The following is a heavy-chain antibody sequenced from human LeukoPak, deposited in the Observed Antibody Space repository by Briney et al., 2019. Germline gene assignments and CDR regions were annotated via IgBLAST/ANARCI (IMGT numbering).Heavy chain of an antibody. V-gene: IGHV3-66*01. Sequence: SGGSLRLSCAASGFTVSSNYMSWVRQAPGKGLEWVSVIYSGGSTYYADSVKGRFTISRDNSKNTLYLQMNSLRAEDTVVYYCARVLSGPPSSGYYYLYYYYGMDVWGQGTTVTVSS. J-gene: IGHJ6*02. CDR3: ARVLSGPPSSGYYYLYYYYGMDV. CDR1: GFTVSSNY. D-gene: IGHD3-22*01. CDR2: IYSGGST.